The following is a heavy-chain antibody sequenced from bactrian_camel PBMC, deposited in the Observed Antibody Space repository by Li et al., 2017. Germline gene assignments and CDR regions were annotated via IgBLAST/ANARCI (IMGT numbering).Heavy chain of an antibody. CDR1: GIILSSAFC. CDR2: IDSDGST. CDR3: AARQTRCWGIRWFLARTSFNY. V-gene: IGHV3S53*01. J-gene: IGHJ4*01. D-gene: IGHD5*01. Sequence: HVQLVESGGGSVEVGGSLRLSCAGSGIILSSAFCVGWFRQAPGKEREGVAGIDSDGSTTYADSAKGRFTISKDNAKNTLYLQMNSLKPEDTAMYYCAARQTRCWGIRWFLARTSFNYWGQGTQVTVS.